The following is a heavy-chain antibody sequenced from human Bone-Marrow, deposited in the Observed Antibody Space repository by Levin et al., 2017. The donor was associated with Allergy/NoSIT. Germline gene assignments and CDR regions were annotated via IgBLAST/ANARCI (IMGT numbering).Heavy chain of an antibody. D-gene: IGHD6-19*01. CDR3: ARDPSTIGRYTNALFDY. Sequence: PGESLKISCKASGYTFASYHMHWVRQAPGEGLEWMGIITPTGSHTAYAQKFQGRITMTRDASTSTLYMELSSLSSEDTAVYYCARDPSTIGRYTNALFDYWGQGTLVTVSS. V-gene: IGHV1-46*01. J-gene: IGHJ4*02. CDR2: ITPTGSHT. CDR1: GYTFASYH.